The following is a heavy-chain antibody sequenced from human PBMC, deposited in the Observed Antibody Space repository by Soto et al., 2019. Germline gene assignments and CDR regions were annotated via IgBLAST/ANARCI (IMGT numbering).Heavy chain of an antibody. CDR3: AREGYSGSGSYYNPTGFVP. Sequence: QVQLVQSGSELKKPGASVKVSCKASGYTFTSYAMNWVRQAPGQGLEWMGWINTNTGNQTYAQGFTGRFAFPLRTSVSPAYLQICSLKAEDTAVYYCAREGYSGSGSYYNPTGFVPWGQGTLVTVSS. CDR1: GYTFTSYA. V-gene: IGHV7-4-1*01. CDR2: INTNTGNQ. D-gene: IGHD3-10*01. J-gene: IGHJ5*02.